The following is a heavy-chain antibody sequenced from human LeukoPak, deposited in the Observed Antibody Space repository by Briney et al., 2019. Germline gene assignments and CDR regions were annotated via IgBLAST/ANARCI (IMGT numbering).Heavy chain of an antibody. CDR1: GFTFDDYA. CDR3: AKDLAVAGLYYYYYYGMDV. D-gene: IGHD6-19*01. Sequence: GGSLRLSCAASGFTFDDYAMHWVRQAPGKGLEGVSGISWNSGSIGYADSVKGRFTISRDNAKNSLYLQMNSLRAEDTALYYCAKDLAVAGLYYYYYYGMDVWGQGTTVTVSS. CDR2: ISWNSGSI. V-gene: IGHV3-9*01. J-gene: IGHJ6*02.